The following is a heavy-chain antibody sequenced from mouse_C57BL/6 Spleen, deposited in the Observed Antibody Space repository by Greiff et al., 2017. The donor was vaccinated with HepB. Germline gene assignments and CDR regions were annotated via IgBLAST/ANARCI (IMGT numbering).Heavy chain of an antibody. CDR3: ARDVANWYFDY. CDR1: GYSITSGYY. CDR2: ISYDGSN. V-gene: IGHV3-6*01. J-gene: IGHJ2*01. D-gene: IGHD4-1*01. Sequence: EVQLQESGPGLVKPSQSLSLTCSVTGYSITSGYYWNWIRQFPGNKLEWMGYISYDGSNNYNPSLKNRISITRDTSKNQFFLKLNSVTTEDTATYYCARDVANWYFDYWGQGTTLTVSS.